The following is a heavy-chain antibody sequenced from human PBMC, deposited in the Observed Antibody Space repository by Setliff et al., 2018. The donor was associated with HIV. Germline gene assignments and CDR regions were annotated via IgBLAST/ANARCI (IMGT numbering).Heavy chain of an antibody. J-gene: IGHJ4*02. CDR3: ARLERDIVVMPSTTFDY. Sequence: PGESLKISCKGSGYSFSSYWIGWVRQMPGKGLEWMGIIYPGDSDARYSPSFQGQITFSADKSVTTAYLQWSSLKASDTAIYYCARLERDIVVMPSTTFDYWGQGTLVTVSS. CDR2: IYPGDSDA. D-gene: IGHD2-15*01. CDR1: GYSFSSYW. V-gene: IGHV5-51*01.